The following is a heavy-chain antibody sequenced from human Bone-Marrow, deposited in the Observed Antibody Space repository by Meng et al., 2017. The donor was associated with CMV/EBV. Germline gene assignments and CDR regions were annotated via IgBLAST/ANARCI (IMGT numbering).Heavy chain of an antibody. CDR3: ARNYNFWSVTGGYFYYGLDV. V-gene: IGHV3-48*03. CDR2: ISSSGSTI. D-gene: IGHD3-3*01. J-gene: IGHJ6*02. Sequence: GESLKISCAASGFTFSSYEMNWVRQAPGKGLEWVSYISSSGSTIYYADSVKGRFTISRDNAKNSLYLQMDSLRAEDTAVYYCARNYNFWSVTGGYFYYGLDVWGQGTTVTVSS. CDR1: GFTFSSYE.